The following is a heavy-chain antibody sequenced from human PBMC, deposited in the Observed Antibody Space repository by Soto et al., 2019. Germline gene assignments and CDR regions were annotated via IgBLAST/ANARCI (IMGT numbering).Heavy chain of an antibody. Sequence: SETLSLTCAVYGGSFSGYYWSWIRQPPGKGLEWIGEINHSGSTNYNPSLKSRVTISVDTSKNQFSLKLSSVTAADAAVYYCARVPRSNYDFWSGYYTPFGYFDYWGQGTLVTVSS. CDR1: GGSFSGYY. CDR3: ARVPRSNYDFWSGYYTPFGYFDY. D-gene: IGHD3-3*01. CDR2: INHSGST. J-gene: IGHJ4*02. V-gene: IGHV4-34*01.